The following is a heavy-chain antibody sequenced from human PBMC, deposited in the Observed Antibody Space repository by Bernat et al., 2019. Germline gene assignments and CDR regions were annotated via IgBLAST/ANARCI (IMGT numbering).Heavy chain of an antibody. J-gene: IGHJ2*01. V-gene: IGHV3-11*05. Sequence: QVQLVESGGGLVKPGGSLRLSCAASGFTFSDYYMSWIRQAPGKGLEWVSYISSSSYTNYADSVKGRFTIYRDNAKNSLYLQMNSLRAEDTAVYYCARPRGYCSGGSGYSPDWYFDLWGRGTLVTVSS. CDR3: ARPRGYCSGGSGYSPDWYFDL. D-gene: IGHD2-15*01. CDR2: ISSSSYT. CDR1: GFTFSDYY.